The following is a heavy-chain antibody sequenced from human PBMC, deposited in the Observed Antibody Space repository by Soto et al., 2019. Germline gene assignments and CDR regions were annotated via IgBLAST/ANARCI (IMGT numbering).Heavy chain of an antibody. CDR1: GFTFTTYG. D-gene: IGHD5-18*01. CDR3: AKTWARIWIRPYYYGMDV. V-gene: IGHV3-30*18. J-gene: IGHJ6*02. CDR2: ISNDGSIK. Sequence: QVRLVESGGGVVQPGTSLTLSCVASGFTFTTYGIHWVRQAPGRGLEWVAVISNDGSIKYYTDSVKGRFTISRDNFKNTVSMEMNSLRNEDTAVYYCAKTWARIWIRPYYYGMDVWGQGTTVTVSS.